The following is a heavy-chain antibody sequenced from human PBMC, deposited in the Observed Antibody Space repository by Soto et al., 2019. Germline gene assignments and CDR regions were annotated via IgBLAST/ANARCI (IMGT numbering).Heavy chain of an antibody. J-gene: IGHJ3*01. CDR3: ARPLIGNTVDL. CDR2: VDPSRGSA. V-gene: IGHV1-46*01. Sequence: QAQLLQSGAEVKKPGASVKVSCKASGYTFINYFIHWERQAPGQRLEWIGIVDPSRGSADYAQKFQGRVTMTTDVSTRTVFMDLSSLRSEDTAVYYCARPLIGNTVDLWGQGTTVIVSS. CDR1: GYTFINYF. D-gene: IGHD1-7*01.